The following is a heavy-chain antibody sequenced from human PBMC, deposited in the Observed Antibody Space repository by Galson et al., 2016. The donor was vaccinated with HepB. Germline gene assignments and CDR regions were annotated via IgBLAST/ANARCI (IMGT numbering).Heavy chain of an antibody. CDR3: ARQAALYSGYRSIEY. Sequence: SETLSLTCTVSGDSVSSSNYYWVWIRQPPGKGLEWIGIINYSGSTYYNMSLKSRVTISVDTSKNQFSLKVSSVTAGDTAVYYCARQAALYSGYRSIEYWGQGTLVTVSS. CDR2: INYSGST. D-gene: IGHD5-12*01. CDR1: GDSVSSSNYY. V-gene: IGHV4-39*01. J-gene: IGHJ4*02.